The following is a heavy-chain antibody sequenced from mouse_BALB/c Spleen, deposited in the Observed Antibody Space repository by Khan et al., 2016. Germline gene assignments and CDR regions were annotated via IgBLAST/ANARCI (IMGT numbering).Heavy chain of an antibody. D-gene: IGHD1-1*01. CDR2: INPDSSSI. V-gene: IGHV4-1*02. CDR1: GFDFSGYW. J-gene: IGHJ3*01. Sequence: EVKLLESGGGLVQPGGSLNLSCAVSGFDFSGYWMSWVRQAPGKGLEWIGEINPDSSSINYTPSLKDKFILSRDNAKNTLYLQMSKVRFEDTALYYCAGPFTTGFAYWGQGTLVTVSA. CDR3: AGPFTTGFAY.